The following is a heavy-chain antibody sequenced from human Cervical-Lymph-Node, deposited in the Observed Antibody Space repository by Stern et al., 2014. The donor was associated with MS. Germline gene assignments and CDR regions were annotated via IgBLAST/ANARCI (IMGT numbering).Heavy chain of an antibody. CDR3: AREYVEASGVGYLYYGLDV. Sequence: QMQLVQSVAEVKKPGASVKVSCKASGYTFINYYMHWVRQAPGHGLEWMGIINTLGGSTDYTQKFQGRRTMTRDTSTTTVSMELSGLRPEDTAVYYCAREYVEASGVGYLYYGLDVWGQGTTVIVSS. CDR1: GYTFINYY. J-gene: IGHJ6*02. V-gene: IGHV1-46*01. D-gene: IGHD2-21*02. CDR2: INTLGGST.